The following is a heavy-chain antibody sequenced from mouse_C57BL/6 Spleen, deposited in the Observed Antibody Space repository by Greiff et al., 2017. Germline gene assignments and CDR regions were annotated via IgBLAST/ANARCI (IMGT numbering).Heavy chain of an antibody. CDR2: IDPADGDT. J-gene: IGHJ2*01. CDR3: VKYCEFDDCSFDY. Sequence: EVQLQEPVAELVRPGASVKLSCTASGYNFNNTYMHWVKQRPDQGLEWIGRIDPADGDTKYAPKFQGKATITADTSSNTAYLQLSSLTSEDTAIYYCVKYCEFDDCSFDYWGQGTTLTVSA. CDR1: GYNFNNTY. D-gene: IGHD2-12*01. V-gene: IGHV14-3*01.